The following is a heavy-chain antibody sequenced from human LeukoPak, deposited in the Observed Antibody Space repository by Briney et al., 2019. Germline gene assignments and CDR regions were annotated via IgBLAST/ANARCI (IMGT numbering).Heavy chain of an antibody. CDR3: ARGQDYIWGTYRYHDAFDI. Sequence: GGSLRLSCAASGFTFDDYAMHWVRQAPGKGLEWVLGISWNSGSTGYADSVKGRFTISRDNAKNSLYLQMNSLRAEDTAVFYCARGQDYIWGTYRYHDAFDIWGQGTMVTVSS. V-gene: IGHV3-9*01. J-gene: IGHJ3*02. CDR1: GFTFDDYA. CDR2: ISWNSGST. D-gene: IGHD3-16*02.